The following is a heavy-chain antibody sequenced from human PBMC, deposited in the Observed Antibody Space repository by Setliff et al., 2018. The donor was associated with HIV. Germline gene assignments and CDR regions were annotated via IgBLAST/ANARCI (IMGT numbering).Heavy chain of an antibody. J-gene: IGHJ4*01. Sequence: TSETLSLTCAVYGGSFSGYFWSWIRQSPGKGLQWIGEINHSGSTTYNPSLKSRVTISVDTSKNQFSLKLSAVTAADTALYYCARSGALATGTWSPFDYWGHGNQVTVSS. V-gene: IGHV4-34*01. CDR3: ARSGALATGTWSPFDY. D-gene: IGHD6-19*01. CDR1: GGSFSGYF. CDR2: INHSGST.